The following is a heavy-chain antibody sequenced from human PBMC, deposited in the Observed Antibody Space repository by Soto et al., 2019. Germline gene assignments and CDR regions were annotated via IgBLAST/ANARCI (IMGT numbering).Heavy chain of an antibody. J-gene: IGHJ6*02. Sequence: PPETLFLTCNASGDSINTGNNHSTWIWQADGQGLLQIGYIFYTGSSNYNPSSAGRATFPVGTSEQQFSLRLRSVTAADTAVYYCARETRSFEPPYHYHRLDVWGQGSTVTASS. D-gene: IGHD1-26*01. CDR2: IFYTGSS. V-gene: IGHV4-61*10. CDR1: GDSINTGNNH. CDR3: ARETRSFEPPYHYHRLDV.